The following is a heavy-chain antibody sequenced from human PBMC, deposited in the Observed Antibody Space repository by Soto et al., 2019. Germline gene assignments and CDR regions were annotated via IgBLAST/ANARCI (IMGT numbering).Heavy chain of an antibody. D-gene: IGHD3-22*01. J-gene: IGHJ4*02. CDR1: GFTFSSYS. CDR2: ISSSSSYI. Sequence: LRLSCAASGFTFSSYSMNWVRQAPGKGLEWVSSISSSSSYIYYADSVKGRFTISRDNAKNSLYLQMNSLRAEDTAVYYCARGYYDSSGYYSFDYWGQGTLVTVSS. CDR3: ARGYYDSSGYYSFDY. V-gene: IGHV3-21*01.